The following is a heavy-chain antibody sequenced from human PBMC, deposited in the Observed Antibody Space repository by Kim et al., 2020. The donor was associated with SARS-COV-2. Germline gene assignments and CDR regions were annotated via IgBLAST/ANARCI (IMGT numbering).Heavy chain of an antibody. V-gene: IGHV3-9*01. CDR3: AKGLRELVQSTLGS. J-gene: IGHJ4*02. CDR2: ISWNSGSI. D-gene: IGHD1-1*01. CDR1: GFTFDDYA. Sequence: GGSLRLSCAASGFTFDDYAMHWVRQAPWKGLEWVSGISWNSGSIGYADSVKGRFTISRDNAKNSLYLQMNSLRAEDTALYYCAKGLRELVQSTLGSWGQGTLVTVSS.